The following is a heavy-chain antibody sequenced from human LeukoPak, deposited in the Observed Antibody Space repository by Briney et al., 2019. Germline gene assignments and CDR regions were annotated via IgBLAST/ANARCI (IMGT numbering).Heavy chain of an antibody. CDR1: GFTFSSYS. V-gene: IGHV3-48*01. Sequence: PGGSLRLSCAASGFTFSSYSMNWVRQAPGKGLEWVSYVSSSSSTIYYADSVKGRFTISRDNAKNSLYLQMNSLRAEDTAVYYCARDRLSGPDYWGQGTLVTVSS. CDR3: ARDRLSGPDY. D-gene: IGHD4/OR15-4a*01. J-gene: IGHJ4*02. CDR2: VSSSSSTI.